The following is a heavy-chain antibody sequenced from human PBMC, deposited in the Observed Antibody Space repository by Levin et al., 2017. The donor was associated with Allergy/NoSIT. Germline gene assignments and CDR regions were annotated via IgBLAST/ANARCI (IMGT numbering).Heavy chain of an antibody. J-gene: IGHJ5*02. CDR1: GYTFTSYA. Sequence: ASVKVSCKASGYTFTSYAMNWVRQAPGQGLEWMGWINTNTGNPTYAQGFTGRFVFSLDTSVSTAYLQISSLKAEDTAVYYCARQDGDYEDNLNNWFDPWGQGTLVTVSS. D-gene: IGHD4-17*01. CDR3: ARQDGDYEDNLNNWFDP. V-gene: IGHV7-4-1*02. CDR2: INTNTGNP.